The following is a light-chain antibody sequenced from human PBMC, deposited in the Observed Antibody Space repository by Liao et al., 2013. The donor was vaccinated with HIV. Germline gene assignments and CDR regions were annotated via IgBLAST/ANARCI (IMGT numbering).Light chain of an antibody. J-gene: IGLJ2*01. CDR3: QVWDSRSDHLVV. CDR1: NIGGKS. V-gene: IGLV3-21*04. Sequence: SYVLTQPPSVSVAPGKTARITCGGNNIGGKSVHWYQQKPGQAPVLVIYYHSDRPSGIPERFSGSNSGNTATLTISRVEAGDEADYYCQVWDSRSDHLVVFCGGTKLTVL. CDR2: YHS.